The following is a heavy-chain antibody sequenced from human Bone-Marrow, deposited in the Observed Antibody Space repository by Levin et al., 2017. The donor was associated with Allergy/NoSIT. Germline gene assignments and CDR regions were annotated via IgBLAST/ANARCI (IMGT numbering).Heavy chain of an antibody. D-gene: IGHD3-16*01. J-gene: IGHJ6*03. CDR3: ARMASGGGYYYYMDV. CDR2: TNENSGYK. Sequence: LSLTCAASGFSFSRYTMNWVRRAPGKGLEWLSSTNENSGYKFYANSVKGRFTISRDNAKNSLYLQINSLRAEDTAVYYCARMASGGGYYYYMDVWGKGTTVTVSS. CDR1: GFSFSRYT. V-gene: IGHV3-21*01.